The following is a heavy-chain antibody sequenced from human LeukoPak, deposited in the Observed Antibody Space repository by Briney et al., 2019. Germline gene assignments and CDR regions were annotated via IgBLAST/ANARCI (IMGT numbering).Heavy chain of an antibody. Sequence: SETLSLTSAVYGGSFSGYYWSWIRQPPGKGLEWIGEINHSGSTNYNPSLKSRVTISVDTSKNQFSLKLSSVTAADTAVYYCARQGSSWYYFDYWGQGTLVTVSS. CDR1: GGSFSGYY. J-gene: IGHJ4*02. CDR2: INHSGST. D-gene: IGHD6-13*01. CDR3: ARQGSSWYYFDY. V-gene: IGHV4-34*01.